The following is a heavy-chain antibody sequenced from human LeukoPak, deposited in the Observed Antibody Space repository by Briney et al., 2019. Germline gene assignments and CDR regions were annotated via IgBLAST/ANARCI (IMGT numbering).Heavy chain of an antibody. CDR1: GYTFTGYY. D-gene: IGHD3-22*01. CDR2: INPNSGGT. J-gene: IGHJ4*02. V-gene: IGHV1-2*02. Sequence: ASVKVSCKASGYTFTGYYMHWVRQAPGQGLEWMGWINPNSGGTNYAQKFQGRVTMTRDTSISTAYMELSRLRSDDTAVYYCASAYYDSSGYNTRAPHPRFDYWGQGTLVTVSS. CDR3: ASAYYDSSGYNTRAPHPRFDY.